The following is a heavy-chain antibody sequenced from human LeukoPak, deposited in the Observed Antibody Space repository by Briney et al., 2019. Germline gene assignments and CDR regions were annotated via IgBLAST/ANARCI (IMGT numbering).Heavy chain of an antibody. Sequence: PGGSLRLSCAVSGFTFNTHSMKWVRQAPGKGLEWIAYISRGIGTIHYADSVKGRFTISRDNSKNTLYLQMNSLRAEDTAVYYCAKDLEDLGLDYWGQGTLVTVSS. V-gene: IGHV3-48*01. CDR1: GFTFNTHS. CDR3: AKDLEDLGLDY. J-gene: IGHJ4*02. CDR2: ISRGIGTI. D-gene: IGHD7-27*01.